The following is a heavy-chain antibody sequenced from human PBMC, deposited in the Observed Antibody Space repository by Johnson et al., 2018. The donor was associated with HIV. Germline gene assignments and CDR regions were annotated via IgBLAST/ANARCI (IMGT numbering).Heavy chain of an antibody. CDR2: IKSKTDGGTT. CDR1: GFTFDDYA. J-gene: IGHJ3*02. D-gene: IGHD6-6*01. V-gene: IGHV3-15*01. Sequence: VQLVESGGGLVQPGRSLRLSCAASGFTFDDYAMHWVRQAPGKGLEWVGRIKSKTDGGTTDYAAPVKGRFTISRDDSKNTLYLQMNSLKTEDTAVYYCTTEAYSSSSAAFDIWGQGTMVTVSS. CDR3: TTEAYSSSSAAFDI.